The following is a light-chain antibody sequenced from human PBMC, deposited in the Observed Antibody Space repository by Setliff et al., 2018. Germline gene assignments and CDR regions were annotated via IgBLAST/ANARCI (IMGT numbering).Light chain of an antibody. J-gene: IGLJ1*01. Sequence: QSALTQPPSVSGAAGQTVSISCTGSTSCFSVHWYQQLPGAAPKLIIWTNNIRSSGVPDRLSGSKSGTSASLVIPGLQPEDEADYCCQSYAGGLGGYVFGGGTKVTV. CDR1: TSCFS. V-gene: IGLV1-40*01. CDR3: QSYAGGLGGYV. CDR2: TNN.